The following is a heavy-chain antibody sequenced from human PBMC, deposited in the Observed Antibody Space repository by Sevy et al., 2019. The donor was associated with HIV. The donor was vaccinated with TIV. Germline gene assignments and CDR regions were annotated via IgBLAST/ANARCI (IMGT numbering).Heavy chain of an antibody. V-gene: IGHV3-23*01. CDR3: AKDMKGYSYGYYFDY. Sequence: GGSLRLSCAASGFTFSSYAMSWVRQAPGKGLEWVSAISGSGGSTYYANSVKGRFTISRDNCKNTLYLQINSLRAEDTDVYYCAKDMKGYSYGYYFDYWGQGTLVTVSS. J-gene: IGHJ4*02. CDR2: ISGSGGST. CDR1: GFTFSSYA. D-gene: IGHD5-18*01.